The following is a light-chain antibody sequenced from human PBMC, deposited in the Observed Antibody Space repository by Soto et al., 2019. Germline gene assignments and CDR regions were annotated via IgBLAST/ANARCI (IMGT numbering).Light chain of an antibody. Sequence: DIQMTQSPSSLSASVGDRVTVTCRVSQSIKSHLNWYQQKLGQAPKLLIYGSSTLEGGVPSRFSGSGSGTEFTLTISSLQPEDSATYYCQQSYTFPFTFGPGTKVNIK. CDR3: QQSYTFPFT. CDR2: GSS. CDR1: QSIKSH. V-gene: IGKV1-39*01. J-gene: IGKJ3*01.